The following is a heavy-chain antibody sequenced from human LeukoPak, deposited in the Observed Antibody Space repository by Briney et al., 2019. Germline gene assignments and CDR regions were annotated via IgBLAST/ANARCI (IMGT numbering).Heavy chain of an antibody. D-gene: IGHD2-8*01. CDR1: GFTFSDYA. V-gene: IGHV3-49*03. J-gene: IGHJ6*03. CDR3: TRDVRYYYYMDV. CDR2: IRSKAYGGTT. Sequence: GGSLRLSCTASGFTFSDYAMSWFRQAPGKGLEWVGFIRSKAYGGTTEYAASVKGRFTISRDDSKSIAYLQMNSLKTEDTAVYYCTRDVRYYYYMDVWGKGTTVTVSS.